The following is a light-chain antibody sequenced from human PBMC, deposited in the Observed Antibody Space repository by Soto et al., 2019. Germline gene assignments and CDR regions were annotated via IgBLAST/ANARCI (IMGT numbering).Light chain of an antibody. CDR3: QQSYSTSPIT. CDR2: AAS. J-gene: IGKJ5*01. Sequence: DIQMTQSPSSLSASVGDRVTMTCRASETISTFLNWYQHKPGKAPKLLIYAASRLQSGVASRFSGSGSGTDFTLTINGLQPEHFASYYCQQSYSTSPITFGHGTRLEI. V-gene: IGKV1-39*01. CDR1: ETISTF.